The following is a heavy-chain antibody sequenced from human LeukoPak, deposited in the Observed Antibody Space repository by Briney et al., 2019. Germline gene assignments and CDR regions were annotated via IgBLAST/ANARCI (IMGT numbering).Heavy chain of an antibody. D-gene: IGHD6-19*01. Sequence: SLRLSCAASGFTFDDYAMHWVRQAPGKGLEWVSGISWNSGSIGYADSVKGRFTISRDNAKNSLYLQMNSLRAEDTALYYCAKDRLSVAGSDFDYWGQGTLVTVSS. V-gene: IGHV3-9*01. CDR1: GFTFDDYA. J-gene: IGHJ4*02. CDR3: AKDRLSVAGSDFDY. CDR2: ISWNSGSI.